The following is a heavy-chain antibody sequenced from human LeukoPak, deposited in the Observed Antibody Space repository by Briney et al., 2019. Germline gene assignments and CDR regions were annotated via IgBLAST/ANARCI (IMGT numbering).Heavy chain of an antibody. CDR3: ARVRDYYYGSGSYGFGMDV. D-gene: IGHD3-10*01. CDR2: IYYSGST. CDR1: GGSSSSYY. Sequence: SETLSLTCTVSGGSSSSYYWSWILQPPGKGLEWIGYIYYSGSTNYNPSLKSRVTISVDTSKNQFSLKLSSVTAADTAVYYCARVRDYYYGSGSYGFGMDVWGQGTTVTVSS. J-gene: IGHJ6*02. V-gene: IGHV4-59*01.